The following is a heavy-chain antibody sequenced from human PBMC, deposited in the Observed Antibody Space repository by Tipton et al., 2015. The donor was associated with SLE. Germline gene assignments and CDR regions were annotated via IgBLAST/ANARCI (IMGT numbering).Heavy chain of an antibody. J-gene: IGHJ5*02. Sequence: TLSLTCAVYGGSFSGYYWSWIRQPPGKGLEWIGEINHSGSTNYNPSLKSRVTISVDTSKNQFSLKLSSVTAADTAVYYCARHTSFGGVIEDNWFDPWGQGTLVTVSS. D-gene: IGHD3-3*01. CDR3: ARHTSFGGVIEDNWFDP. V-gene: IGHV4-34*01. CDR1: GGSFSGYY. CDR2: INHSGST.